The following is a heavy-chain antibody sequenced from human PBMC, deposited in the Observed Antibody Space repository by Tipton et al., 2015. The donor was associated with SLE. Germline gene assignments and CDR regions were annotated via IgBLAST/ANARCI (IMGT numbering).Heavy chain of an antibody. V-gene: IGHV3-11*05. Sequence: GSLRLSCAASGFTFSDYYMSWIRQAPGKGLEWVSYISSSSSYTNYADSVKGRFTISRDNAKNSLYLQMNSLRAEDTAVYYCAKGYRPSYIAAAGTDAFDIWGQGTMVTVSS. D-gene: IGHD6-13*01. J-gene: IGHJ3*02. CDR3: AKGYRPSYIAAAGTDAFDI. CDR1: GFTFSDYY. CDR2: ISSSSSYT.